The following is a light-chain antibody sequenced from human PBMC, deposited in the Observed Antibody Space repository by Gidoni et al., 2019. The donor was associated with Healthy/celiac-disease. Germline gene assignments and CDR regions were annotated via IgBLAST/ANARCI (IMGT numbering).Light chain of an antibody. CDR2: AAS. V-gene: IGKV1-39*01. CDR1: QSISSY. J-gene: IGKJ1*01. CDR3: QQSYSTPRT. Sequence: TITCRASQSISSYLNWYQQKPGKAPKLLIYAASSLQSGVPARFSGSGSGTDFTLTISSLQPEDFAAYYCQQSYSTPRTFGQGTKVEIK.